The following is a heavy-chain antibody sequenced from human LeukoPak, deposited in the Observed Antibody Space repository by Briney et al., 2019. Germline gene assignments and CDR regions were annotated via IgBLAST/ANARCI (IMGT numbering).Heavy chain of an antibody. Sequence: PSETLSLTCTVSGGSISSSSYYWGWIRQPPGKGLEWIGSIYYSGSTYYNPSLKSRVTISVDTSKNQFSLKLSSVTAADTAVYYCARGRKRITMVRGEHTQPIGPYYFDYWGQGTLVTVSS. CDR1: GGSISSSSYY. CDR2: IYYSGST. V-gene: IGHV4-39*07. CDR3: ARGRKRITMVRGEHTQPIGPYYFDY. D-gene: IGHD3-10*01. J-gene: IGHJ4*02.